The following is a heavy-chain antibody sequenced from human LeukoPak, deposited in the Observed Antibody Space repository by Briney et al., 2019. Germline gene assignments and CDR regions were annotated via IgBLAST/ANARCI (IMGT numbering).Heavy chain of an antibody. J-gene: IGHJ5*02. Sequence: PSETLSLTFTVSGGSISSSSYYWGWIRQPPGKGLEWIGSTYYSGSTYYNPSLKSRVTISVDTSKNQFSLKLSSVTAADTAVYYCARLARLFYGDYRAAPGVNWFDPWGQGTLVTVSS. CDR1: GGSISSSSYY. D-gene: IGHD4-17*01. CDR3: ARLARLFYGDYRAAPGVNWFDP. CDR2: TYYSGST. V-gene: IGHV4-39*01.